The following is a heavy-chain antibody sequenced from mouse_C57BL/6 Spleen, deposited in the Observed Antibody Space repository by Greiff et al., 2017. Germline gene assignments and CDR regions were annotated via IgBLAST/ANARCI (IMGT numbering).Heavy chain of an antibody. D-gene: IGHD1-3*01. V-gene: IGHV3-6*01. CDR3: TRDGGFQRKSAWFAY. CDR1: GYSITSGYY. J-gene: IGHJ3*01. Sequence: ESGPGFVKPSQSLSLTCSVTGYSITSGYYWNWLRQFPGNKLEWMGYISYDGSNNYNPSLKNRISITRDTSKNQFFLKLNSVTTEDTATYYCTRDGGFQRKSAWFAYWGQGTLVTVSA. CDR2: ISYDGSN.